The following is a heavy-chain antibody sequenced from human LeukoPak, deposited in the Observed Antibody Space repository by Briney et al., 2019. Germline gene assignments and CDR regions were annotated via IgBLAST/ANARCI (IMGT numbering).Heavy chain of an antibody. CDR1: GYTFTGYY. D-gene: IGHD1-26*01. Sequence: ASVKVSCKASGYTFTGYYMHWVRQAPRQGLEWMGWLNPNSGGTNYAQKFQGRVTMTRDTSISTAYMELSRLRSDDTAVYYCARDSRLYGGATSYFDYWGQGTLVTVSS. CDR2: LNPNSGGT. J-gene: IGHJ4*02. V-gene: IGHV1-2*02. CDR3: ARDSRLYGGATSYFDY.